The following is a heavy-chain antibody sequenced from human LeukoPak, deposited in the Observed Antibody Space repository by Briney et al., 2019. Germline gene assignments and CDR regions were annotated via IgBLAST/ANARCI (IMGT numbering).Heavy chain of an antibody. CDR1: GFTFSNFW. CDR3: ARGGVTTASY. J-gene: IGHJ4*02. CDR2: IKQDGSEK. Sequence: GGSLRLSCAASGFTFSNFWMSWVRQAPGKGLECVANIKQDGSEKSYVDSVRGRFTISRDNAKNSLYLQMDSLRAEDTAVYYCARGGVTTASYGGQGTLVTVSS. V-gene: IGHV3-7*01. D-gene: IGHD4-17*01.